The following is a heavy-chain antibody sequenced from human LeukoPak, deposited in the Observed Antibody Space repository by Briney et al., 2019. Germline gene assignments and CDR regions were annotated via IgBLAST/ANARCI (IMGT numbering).Heavy chain of an antibody. Sequence: GESLRLSCAASGFTFSSYAMHWVRQAPGKGLEYVSAISSSGGSTSYANSVKGRFTISRDNSKNTLYLQMGSLRAEDMAVYYCAREASIVVSCSDYWGQGTLVTVSS. V-gene: IGHV3-64*01. J-gene: IGHJ4*02. CDR2: ISSSGGST. CDR3: AREASIVVSCSDY. CDR1: GFTFSSYA. D-gene: IGHD3-22*01.